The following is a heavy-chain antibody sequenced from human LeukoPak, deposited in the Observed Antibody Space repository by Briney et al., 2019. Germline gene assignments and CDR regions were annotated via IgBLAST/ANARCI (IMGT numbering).Heavy chain of an antibody. CDR1: GFTFSSYS. J-gene: IGHJ4*02. D-gene: IGHD5-24*01. CDR3: AKEGTRWLQLTDLFDY. CDR2: ISSSSSYI. Sequence: GGSLRLSCAASGFTFSSYSMNWVRQAPGKGLEWVSSISSSSSYIYYADSVKGRFTISRDNAKNSLYLQMNSLRAEDTAVYYCAKEGTRWLQLTDLFDYWGQGTLVTVSS. V-gene: IGHV3-21*01.